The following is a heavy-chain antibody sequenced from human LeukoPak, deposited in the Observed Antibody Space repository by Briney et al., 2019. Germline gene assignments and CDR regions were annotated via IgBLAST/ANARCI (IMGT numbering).Heavy chain of an antibody. CDR3: ASGASTDTAMVPYYYYGMDV. CDR2: IWYDGSNK. J-gene: IGHJ6*02. Sequence: GGSLRLSCAASGFTFSSYGMHWVRQAPGKGLEWVAVIWYDGSNKYYADSVKGRFTISRDNSKNTLYLQMNSLRAEDTAVCYCASGASTDTAMVPYYYYGMDVWGQGTTVTVSS. D-gene: IGHD5-18*01. CDR1: GFTFSSYG. V-gene: IGHV3-33*01.